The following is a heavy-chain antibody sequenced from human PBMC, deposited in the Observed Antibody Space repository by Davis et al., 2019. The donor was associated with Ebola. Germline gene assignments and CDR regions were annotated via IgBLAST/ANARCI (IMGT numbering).Heavy chain of an antibody. CDR2: ISAYYGTT. CDR3: AREAEVDGSIFFLH. D-gene: IGHD3-10*01. V-gene: IGHV1-18*01. CDR1: EYSFTSYD. J-gene: IGHJ1*01. Sequence: ASVKVSCKASEYSFTSYDINWVRQAPGQGLEWMGWISAYYGTTNYAQSLQGRVTMTRDTSTSTAHMELRGLRSDDTAVYYCAREAEVDGSIFFLHWGQGTLVTVSS.